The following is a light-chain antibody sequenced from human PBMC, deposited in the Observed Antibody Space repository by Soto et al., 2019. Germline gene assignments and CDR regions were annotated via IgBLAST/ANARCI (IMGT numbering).Light chain of an antibody. J-gene: IGLJ1*01. Sequence: QSALTQPASVSGSPGQSITISCTGTSSDVGGYYSVSWYQQHPGKAPKLMIYDVTNRPSGVSNRFSGSQSGNTASLTISGLHAEDEADYYCRSYTSSSTDVFGTGTKVTVL. V-gene: IGLV2-14*01. CDR1: SSDVGGYYS. CDR2: DVT. CDR3: RSYTSSSTDV.